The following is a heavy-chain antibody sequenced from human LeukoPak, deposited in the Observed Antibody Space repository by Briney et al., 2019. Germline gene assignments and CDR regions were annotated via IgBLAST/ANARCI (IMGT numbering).Heavy chain of an antibody. J-gene: IGHJ4*02. Sequence: PSETLSLTCTVSGGSISSGSYYWSWIRQPAGKGLGWIGEINHSGSTNYNPSLKSRVTISVDTSKNQFFLKLSSVTAADTAVYYCARGRYLPLYFDYWGQGTLVTVSS. D-gene: IGHD3-16*02. CDR2: INHSGST. V-gene: IGHV4-61*10. CDR1: GGSISSGSYY. CDR3: ARGRYLPLYFDY.